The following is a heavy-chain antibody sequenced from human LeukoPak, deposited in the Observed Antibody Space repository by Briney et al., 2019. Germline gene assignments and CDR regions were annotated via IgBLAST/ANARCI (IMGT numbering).Heavy chain of an antibody. CDR2: IYHSGST. J-gene: IGHJ4*02. CDR1: GYSISSGYY. D-gene: IGHD3-16*01. Sequence: SETLSLTCTVSGYSISSGYYWGWIRQPPGKGLEWIGSIYHSGSTYYNPSLKSRVTISVDTSKNQFSLKLSSVTAADTAVYYCARGGPWGYYFDYWGQGTLVTVSS. CDR3: ARGGPWGYYFDY. V-gene: IGHV4-38-2*02.